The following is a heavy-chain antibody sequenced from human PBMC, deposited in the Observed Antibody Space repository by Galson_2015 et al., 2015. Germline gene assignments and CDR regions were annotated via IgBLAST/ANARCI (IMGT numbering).Heavy chain of an antibody. CDR1: GFTFSSYA. V-gene: IGHV3-23*01. CDR3: AKGTYYYGSGSYYSY. D-gene: IGHD3-10*01. J-gene: IGHJ4*02. CDR2: ISGSGGST. Sequence: SLRLSCAASGFTFSSYAMSWVRQAPGKGLEWVSAISGSGGSTYYADSVKGRFTIPRDNSKNTLYLQMNSLRAEDTAVYYCAKGTYYYGSGSYYSYWGQGTLVTVSS.